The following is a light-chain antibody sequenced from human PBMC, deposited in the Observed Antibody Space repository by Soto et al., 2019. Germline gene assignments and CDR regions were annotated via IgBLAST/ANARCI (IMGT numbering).Light chain of an antibody. CDR2: MND. Sequence: QSALTQPPSASGNPGQRLTISCSGSTSNILRNYVYWYRQLPGTAPRLLISMNDQRPSGVPDRFSGSKSGTSASPAISGLRSEDEADYYCASWDDSLSGYVFGTGTKVTVL. V-gene: IGLV1-47*01. CDR1: TSNILRNY. J-gene: IGLJ1*01. CDR3: ASWDDSLSGYV.